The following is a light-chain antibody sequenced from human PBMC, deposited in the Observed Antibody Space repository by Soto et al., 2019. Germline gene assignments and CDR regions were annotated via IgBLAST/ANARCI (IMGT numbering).Light chain of an antibody. CDR1: QSVSSN. V-gene: IGKV3-15*01. CDR2: GAS. Sequence: EIVMTQSPATLSVSPGERATLSCRASQSVSSNLARYQQKPGQAPRLLIYGASTRATGIPARFSGSGSGTEFTLTISSLQSEDFAVYYCQQYNNWPLTFSQGTKLEIK. CDR3: QQYNNWPLT. J-gene: IGKJ2*01.